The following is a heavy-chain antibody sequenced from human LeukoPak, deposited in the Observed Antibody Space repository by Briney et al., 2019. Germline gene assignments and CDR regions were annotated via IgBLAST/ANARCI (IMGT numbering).Heavy chain of an antibody. CDR2: IYTSGGT. CDR1: GGSISSYY. V-gene: IGHV4-4*07. CDR3: ARVKHYYDFWSGYDDAFDI. Sequence: PSETLSLTCTVSGGSISSYYWSWIRQPAGKGLEWIGRIYTSGGTNYNPSLKSRVTMSVDTSKNQFSLKLSSVTAADTAVYYCARVKHYYDFWSGYDDAFDIWGQGTMVTVSS. D-gene: IGHD3-3*01. J-gene: IGHJ3*02.